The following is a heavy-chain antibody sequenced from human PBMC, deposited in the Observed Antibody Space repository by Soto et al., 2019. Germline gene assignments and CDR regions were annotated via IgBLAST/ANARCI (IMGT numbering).Heavy chain of an antibody. CDR2: IYYSGST. Sequence: SETLSLTCTVSGGSISSGGYYWSWIRQHPGKGLEWIGYIYYSGSTYYNPSLKSRVTISVDTSKNQFSLKLSSVTAADTAVYYCARCCPSSGSRLYYYYYMDVWGKGTTVTVSS. V-gene: IGHV4-31*03. D-gene: IGHD3-10*01. CDR3: ARCCPSSGSRLYYYYYMDV. CDR1: GGSISSGGYY. J-gene: IGHJ6*03.